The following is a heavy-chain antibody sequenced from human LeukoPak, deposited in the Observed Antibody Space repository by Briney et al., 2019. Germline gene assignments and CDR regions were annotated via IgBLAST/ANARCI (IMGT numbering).Heavy chain of an antibody. V-gene: IGHV3-7*01. CDR1: GFTFKTYW. CDR3: GTRAY. J-gene: IGHJ4*02. Sequence: PGGSLRLSCAASGFTFKTYWMIWVRRPPGKGLEWVANINQDGSEKYYVDSVKGRFTVSRDNAKNSLYLQLNSLRAEDTAVYYCGTRAYWGQGTLVTASS. CDR2: INQDGSEK.